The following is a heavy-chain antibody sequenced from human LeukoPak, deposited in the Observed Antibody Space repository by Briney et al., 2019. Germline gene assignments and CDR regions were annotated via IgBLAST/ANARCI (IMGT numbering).Heavy chain of an antibody. Sequence: PGGSLRLSCAASGFTFSSSSMNWVRQAPGKGLEWVSYISTTGSTVYYADSVEGRFTISRDNAKNLLYLQMNSLRAEDAAVYYCAKDFPHYYESSHGMDAWGQGTTVTVSS. V-gene: IGHV3-48*03. CDR2: ISTTGSTV. CDR3: AKDFPHYYESSHGMDA. CDR1: GFTFSSSS. J-gene: IGHJ6*02. D-gene: IGHD3-22*01.